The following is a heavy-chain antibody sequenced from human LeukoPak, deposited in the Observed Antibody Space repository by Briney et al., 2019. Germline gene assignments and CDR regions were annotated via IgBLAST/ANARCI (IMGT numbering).Heavy chain of an antibody. J-gene: IGHJ5*02. CDR2: IYHTGNT. CDR3: ARDPRSGKTGSDP. V-gene: IGHV4-39*07. CDR1: GGSISSSSYY. D-gene: IGHD2-15*01. Sequence: PSETLSLTCTVSGGSISSSSYYWGWIRQTPGKGLEWIGTIYHTGNTFYNPSLKSRVTISLDTSKNQFSLKLSSVTAADTAVYYCARDPRSGKTGSDPWGQGTLVTVSS.